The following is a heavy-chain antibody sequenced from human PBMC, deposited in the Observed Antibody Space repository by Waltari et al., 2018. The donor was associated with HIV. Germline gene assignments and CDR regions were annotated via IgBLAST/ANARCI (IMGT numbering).Heavy chain of an antibody. D-gene: IGHD2-15*01. CDR2: ITPISGST. CDR3: ARGESVSVSNIPPGYRFDF. V-gene: IGHV1-2*06. CDR1: GYSFTAYY. Sequence: QVLLVQSGPELKKPGASVEFSCRAFGYSFTAYYIHWVRQAPGQGLQWMGRITPISGSTNIPLTFQGRITMTRDTSSGAVFIELRGLKFNDTALYYCARGESVSVSNIPPGYRFDFWGQGTLITVSS. J-gene: IGHJ4*02.